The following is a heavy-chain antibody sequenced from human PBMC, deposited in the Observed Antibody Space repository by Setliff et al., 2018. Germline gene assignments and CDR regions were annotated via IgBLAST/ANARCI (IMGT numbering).Heavy chain of an antibody. D-gene: IGHD2-15*01. CDR2: INHSGST. J-gene: IGHJ3*02. CDR1: GGSFSGYY. V-gene: IGHV4-34*01. CDR3: ARGFSGGSYDAFDI. Sequence: SSETLSLTCAVYGGSFSGYYWSWIRQPPGKGLEWIGEINHSGSTNYNPSLKSRVTISVDTSKNQFSLKLSSVTAADTAVYYCARGFSGGSYDAFDIWGQGTMVT.